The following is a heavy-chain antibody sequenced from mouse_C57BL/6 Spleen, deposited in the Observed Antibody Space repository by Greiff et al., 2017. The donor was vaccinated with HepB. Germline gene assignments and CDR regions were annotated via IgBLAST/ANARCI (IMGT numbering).Heavy chain of an antibody. J-gene: IGHJ4*01. CDR3: ARSRSSYAMDY. D-gene: IGHD1-1*01. CDR2: INYDGSST. CDR1: GFTFSDYY. V-gene: IGHV5-16*01. Sequence: EVKLMESEGGLVQPGSSMKLSCTASGFTFSDYYMAWVRQVPEKGLEWVANINYDGSSTYYLDSLKSRFIISRDNAKNILYLQMSSLKSEDTATYYCARSRSSYAMDYWGQGTSVTVSS.